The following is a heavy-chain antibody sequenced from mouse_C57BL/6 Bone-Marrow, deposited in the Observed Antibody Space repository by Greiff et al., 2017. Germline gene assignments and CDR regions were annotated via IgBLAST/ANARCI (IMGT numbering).Heavy chain of an antibody. V-gene: IGHV1-54*01. CDR1: GYAFTHYL. CDR2: INPGSGGT. Sequence: VQLQQSGAELVRPGTLVKVSCKASGYAFTHYLIEWVKQRPGQGLEWIGVINPGSGGTNYNEKFKGKATLTADKSSSTAYMQLSSLTSEDSAVYVCARGYYGSSYWYFDVWGTGTTVTVSS. J-gene: IGHJ1*03. CDR3: ARGYYGSSYWYFDV. D-gene: IGHD1-1*01.